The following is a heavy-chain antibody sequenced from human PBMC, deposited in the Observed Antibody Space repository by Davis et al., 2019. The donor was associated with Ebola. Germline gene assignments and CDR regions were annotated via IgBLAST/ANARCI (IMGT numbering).Heavy chain of an antibody. J-gene: IGHJ6*03. CDR2: IYTTGST. CDR1: GASISSGYFA. Sequence: SETLSLTCNVSGASISSGYFAWTWVRQPAGKGLEWIGQIYTTGSTKYNSSLESRVTISLDTSKNQFSLQLNSVTPEDTAVYYCVRDIAYCIDVWGEGTTVTVS. V-gene: IGHV4-61*09. D-gene: IGHD6-13*01. CDR3: VRDIAYCIDV.